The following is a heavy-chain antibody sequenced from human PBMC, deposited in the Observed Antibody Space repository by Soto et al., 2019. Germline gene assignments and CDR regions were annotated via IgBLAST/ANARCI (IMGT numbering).Heavy chain of an antibody. CDR1: GGTFSSYA. D-gene: IGHD2-15*01. CDR2: IIPNFGTA. Sequence: SVKVSCKASGGTFSSYAISWVRQAPGQGLEWMGGIIPNFGTANYAQKFQGRVTITGDESTSTAYMELSSLRSEDTAVYYCARRSGPYCSGGSCYGYWGQGTLVTVSS. CDR3: ARRSGPYCSGGSCYGY. V-gene: IGHV1-69*13. J-gene: IGHJ4*02.